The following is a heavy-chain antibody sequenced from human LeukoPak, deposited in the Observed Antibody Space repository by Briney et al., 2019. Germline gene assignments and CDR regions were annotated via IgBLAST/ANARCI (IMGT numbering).Heavy chain of an antibody. D-gene: IGHD3-22*01. Sequence: GASVKVSCKASGYTFTSYYMHWVRQAPGQGLEWMGIINPSGGSTSYAQKLQGRVTMTTDTSTSTAYMELRSLRSDDTAVYYCARGDSSGYYFFDYWGQGTLVTVSP. CDR2: INPSGGST. V-gene: IGHV1-46*01. J-gene: IGHJ4*02. CDR3: ARGDSSGYYFFDY. CDR1: GYTFTSYY.